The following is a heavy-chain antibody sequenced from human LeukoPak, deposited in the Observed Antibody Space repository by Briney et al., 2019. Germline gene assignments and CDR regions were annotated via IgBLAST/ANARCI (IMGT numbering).Heavy chain of an antibody. D-gene: IGHD3-22*01. CDR2: ISGRGGNT. CDR1: GFTFNNYG. Sequence: QSGGSLRLSCAASGFTFNNYGMNWVRQAPGKGLEWVSAISGRGGNTYYADSVKGRFTISRDNAANLLYLQMNSLRPEDTAVYYCATARNVYYYDTSAYYANWGQGTLVTVSS. J-gene: IGHJ4*02. CDR3: ATARNVYYYDTSAYYAN. V-gene: IGHV3-23*01.